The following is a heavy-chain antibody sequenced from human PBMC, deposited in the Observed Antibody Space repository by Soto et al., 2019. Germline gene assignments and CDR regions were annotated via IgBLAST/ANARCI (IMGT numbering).Heavy chain of an antibody. J-gene: IGHJ3*02. CDR2: INSDGSST. D-gene: IGHD3-22*01. CDR1: GFTFSSYW. CDR3: ARGTWTSSDDDSRKVSLDAFDI. Sequence: PGGSLRLSCAASGFTFSSYWMHWIRQAPGKGLVWVSRINSDGSSTSYADSVKGRFTISRDNAKNTLYLQMNSLRAEDTAVYYCARGTWTSSDDDSRKVSLDAFDIWGQGTMVTVSS. V-gene: IGHV3-74*01.